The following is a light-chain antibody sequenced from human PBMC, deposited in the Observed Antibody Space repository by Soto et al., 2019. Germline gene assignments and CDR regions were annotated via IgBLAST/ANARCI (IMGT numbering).Light chain of an antibody. CDR1: QSVAANY. V-gene: IGKV3-20*01. Sequence: EVVLTQSPGTLSLYTGEMATLSCRASQSVAANYLAWYQQKRGQAPRLLIYGASSRATGIPDRFSGSGSGTDFTLTISRLEPEDFSVYYCHQDGTAPLTFGPGTKVDIK. CDR3: HQDGTAPLT. J-gene: IGKJ3*01. CDR2: GAS.